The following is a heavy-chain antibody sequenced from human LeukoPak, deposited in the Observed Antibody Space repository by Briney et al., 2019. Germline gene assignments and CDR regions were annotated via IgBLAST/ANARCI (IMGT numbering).Heavy chain of an antibody. CDR2: ICLGDSDT. D-gene: IGHD3-3*01. J-gene: IGHJ6*02. V-gene: IGHV5-51*01. CDR1: GYRFTSYW. CDR3: ARAYSYDLGAMDV. Sequence: GESLKISCKGSGYRFTSYWVGWVRQMPGKGLEWMGSICLGDSDTRYSPSFQGQVTISGDKSITTAYLKWSSLKASDTGTYYCARAYSYDLGAMDVWGQGTTVTVSS.